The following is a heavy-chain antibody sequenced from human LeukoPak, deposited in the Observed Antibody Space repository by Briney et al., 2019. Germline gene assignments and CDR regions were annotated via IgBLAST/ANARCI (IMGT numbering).Heavy chain of an antibody. Sequence: GASVKVSCKASGGTFSSYAISWVRQATGQGLEWMGGIIPIFDTANYAQKFQGRVTITADESTSTAYMELSSLRSEDTAVYYCARDGGYCSSTSCHHDYWGQGNLVTVSS. V-gene: IGHV1-69*13. CDR1: GGTFSSYA. J-gene: IGHJ4*02. D-gene: IGHD2-2*01. CDR2: IIPIFDTA. CDR3: ARDGGYCSSTSCHHDY.